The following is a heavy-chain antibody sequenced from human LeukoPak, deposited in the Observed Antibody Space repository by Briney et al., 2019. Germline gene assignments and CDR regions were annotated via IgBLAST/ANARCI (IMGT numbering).Heavy chain of an antibody. CDR3: AHSLPSYPRPDAFDI. D-gene: IGHD1-26*01. CDR2: IYWNDDK. CDR1: GFSPSTSGVG. Sequence: SGPTLVKPTQTLTLTCTFSGFSPSTSGVGVGWIRQPPGKALEWLALIYWNDDKRYSPSLKSRLTITKDTSKNQVVLTMTNMDPVDTATYYCAHSLPSYPRPDAFDIWGQGTMVTVSS. J-gene: IGHJ3*02. V-gene: IGHV2-5*01.